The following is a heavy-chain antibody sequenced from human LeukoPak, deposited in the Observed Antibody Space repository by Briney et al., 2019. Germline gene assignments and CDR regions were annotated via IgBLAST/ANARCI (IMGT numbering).Heavy chain of an antibody. CDR1: GYTFTSYG. CDR3: AREQAKGAFDI. CDR2: INPNSGGT. Sequence: ASVKVSCKASGYTFTSYGISWVRQAPGQGLEWMGWINPNSGGTIYAQKFQGRVTMTRDTSISTAYMELSRLRSDDTAVYYCAREQAKGAFDIWGQGTMVTVSS. J-gene: IGHJ3*02. V-gene: IGHV1-2*02.